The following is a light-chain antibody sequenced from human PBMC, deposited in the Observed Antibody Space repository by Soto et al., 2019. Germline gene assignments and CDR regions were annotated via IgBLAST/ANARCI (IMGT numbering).Light chain of an antibody. CDR2: DND. CDR1: SSNIGNNY. J-gene: IGLJ7*01. Sequence: QSVLTQPPSVSAAPGQKVTISCSGSSSNIGNNYVSWYQHLPGTAPQLLIYDNDKRPSGIPDRFSGSKSGTSATLGITGLQTGDEADYFCGTWDSSLSAVVFGGGTQLTVL. CDR3: GTWDSSLSAVV. V-gene: IGLV1-51*01.